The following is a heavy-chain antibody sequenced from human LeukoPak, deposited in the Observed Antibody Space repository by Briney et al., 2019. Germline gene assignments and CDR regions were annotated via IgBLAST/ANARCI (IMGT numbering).Heavy chain of an antibody. V-gene: IGHV4-39*01. Sequence: PSETLSLTCTVSGGSISSSSYYWGWIRQPPGKGLEWIGSIYYSGSTYHNPSLKSRVTISVDTSKNQFSLKLSSVTAADTAVYYCARSDCSSTSCYAGLNWFDPWGQGTLVTVSS. D-gene: IGHD2-2*01. CDR3: ARSDCSSTSCYAGLNWFDP. CDR1: GGSISSSSYY. CDR2: IYYSGST. J-gene: IGHJ5*02.